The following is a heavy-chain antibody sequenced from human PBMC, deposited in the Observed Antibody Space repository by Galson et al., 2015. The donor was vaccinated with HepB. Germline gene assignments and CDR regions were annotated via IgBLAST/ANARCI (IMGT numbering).Heavy chain of an antibody. V-gene: IGHV1-18*01. CDR2: ISPHNRYT. CDR3: ARCALVVAVGATQNNWFDP. CDR1: GYTFSSYS. D-gene: IGHD2-15*01. Sequence: SVKVSCKASGYTFSSYSISWVRQAPGQGLEWVGWISPHNRYTNYAQNFQGRVTMTTDTSTTTAYMELSSLRSDDTAVYYCARCALVVAVGATQNNWFDPWGRGTLVTVSS. J-gene: IGHJ5*02.